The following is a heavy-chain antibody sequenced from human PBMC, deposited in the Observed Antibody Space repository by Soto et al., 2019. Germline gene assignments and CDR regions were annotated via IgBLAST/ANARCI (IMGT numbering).Heavy chain of an antibody. V-gene: IGHV1-69*06. CDR3: ARETPTYYYDSSGYYYDY. Sequence: SVKVSCKASGGTFSSYAISWVRQAPGQGLEWMGGIIPIFGTANYAQKFQGRVTITADKSTSTAYMELSSLRSEDTAVYYCARETPTYYYDSSGYYYDYWGQGTLVTVSS. CDR2: IIPIFGTA. J-gene: IGHJ4*02. D-gene: IGHD3-22*01. CDR1: GGTFSSYA.